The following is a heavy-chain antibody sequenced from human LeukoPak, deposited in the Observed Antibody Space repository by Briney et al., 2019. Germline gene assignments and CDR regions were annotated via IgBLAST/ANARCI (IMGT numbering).Heavy chain of an antibody. CDR1: GFTFSSYA. Sequence: GGSLRLSCAASGFTFSSYAMTWVRQAPGKGLEWVSTISDSGARTNYADSAKGRFTISRDNSMNALYLQMNSLRADDTAVYYCASDYFLDYWGQGTLVTVPS. CDR2: ISDSGART. CDR3: ASDYFLDY. V-gene: IGHV3-23*01. D-gene: IGHD6-25*01. J-gene: IGHJ4*02.